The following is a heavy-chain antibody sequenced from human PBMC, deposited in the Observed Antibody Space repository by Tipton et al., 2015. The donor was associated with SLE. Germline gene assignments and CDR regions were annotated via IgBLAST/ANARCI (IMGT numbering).Heavy chain of an antibody. Sequence: QVQLVQSGAEVKKPGASVKVSCKASGYTFTSYGISWVRQAPGQGLEWMGWISAYNGNTNYAQKLQGRVTMTTDTSTSTAYMELRSLRSDDTAVYYCARDPDIVVVPAALGYFQHWGQGTLVTVSS. D-gene: IGHD2-2*01. V-gene: IGHV1-18*01. CDR2: ISAYNGNT. CDR3: ARDPDIVVVPAALGYFQH. CDR1: GYTFTSYG. J-gene: IGHJ1*01.